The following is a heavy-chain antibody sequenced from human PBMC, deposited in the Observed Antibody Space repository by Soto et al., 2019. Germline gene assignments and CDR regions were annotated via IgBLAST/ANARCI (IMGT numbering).Heavy chain of an antibody. CDR3: ARPRVPYYYDSSGASNDY. V-gene: IGHV4-39*01. CDR2: IYYSGST. J-gene: IGHJ4*02. D-gene: IGHD3-22*01. CDR1: GGSISSSSYY. Sequence: TLSLTCTVSGGSISSSSYYWGWIRQPPGKGLEWIGSIYYSGSTYYNPSLKSRVTISVDTSKNQFSLKLSSVTAADTAVYYCARPRVPYYYDSSGASNDYWGQGTLVTVSS.